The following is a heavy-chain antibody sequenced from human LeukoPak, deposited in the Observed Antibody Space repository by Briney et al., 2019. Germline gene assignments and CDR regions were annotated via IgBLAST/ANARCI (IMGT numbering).Heavy chain of an antibody. Sequence: GGSLRLSCAASGLTFSNYAMSWVRQAPGKGLEGVSGISGSDGTTYYADSVKGRFTISRDNSKNTLYLQMNGLRAEDTAVYYCAKDSAKKYDDYWGQGTLVTVSS. V-gene: IGHV3-23*01. CDR2: ISGSDGTT. CDR1: GLTFSNYA. CDR3: AKDSAKKYDDY. J-gene: IGHJ4*02. D-gene: IGHD2/OR15-2a*01.